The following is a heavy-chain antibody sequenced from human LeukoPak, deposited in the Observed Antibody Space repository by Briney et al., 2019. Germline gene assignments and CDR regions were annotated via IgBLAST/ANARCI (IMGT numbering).Heavy chain of an antibody. J-gene: IGHJ4*02. CDR2: ISGSGGST. Sequence: GGTLRLSCAASGFTFSSYGMSWVRQAPGKGLEWVSAISGSGGSTYYADSVKGRLTISRDNSKNTLYLQMNSLRAEDTAVYYCAKAGYSSSPNRFLDYWGQGTLVTVSS. CDR3: AKAGYSSSPNRFLDY. V-gene: IGHV3-23*01. CDR1: GFTFSSYG. D-gene: IGHD6-13*01.